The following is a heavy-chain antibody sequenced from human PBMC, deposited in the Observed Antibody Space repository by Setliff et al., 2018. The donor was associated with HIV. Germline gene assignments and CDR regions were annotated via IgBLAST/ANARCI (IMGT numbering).Heavy chain of an antibody. Sequence: TLSLTCTVSGGSMYSDSYSWTWLRQPAGKGPELIGHIYVGGSVIYNPSLASRVTISMVPSKNQFSLDLSSVTAADTAKYYCARAKTIGVSAVFFDPWGQGRPVTVSS. CDR3: ARAKTIGVSAVFFDP. J-gene: IGHJ5*02. D-gene: IGHD3-3*01. CDR2: IYVGGSV. V-gene: IGHV4-61*09. CDR1: GGSMYSDSYS.